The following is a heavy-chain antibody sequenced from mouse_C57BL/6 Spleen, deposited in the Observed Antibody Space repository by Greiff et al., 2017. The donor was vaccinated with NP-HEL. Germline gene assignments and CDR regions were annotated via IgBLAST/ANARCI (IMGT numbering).Heavy chain of an antibody. CDR2: IDPETGGP. Sequence: VQLQQSGAELVRPGASVTLSCKASGYTFTDYEMHWVKQTPVHGLEWIGAIDPETGGPAYNQKFKGKAILTADKSSSTAYLELRSLTSEDSAVYYCTSSDSSGYDYAMYYWGPGTSVTVSS. CDR1: GYTFTDYE. CDR3: TSSDSSGYDYAMYY. J-gene: IGHJ4*01. D-gene: IGHD3-2*02. V-gene: IGHV1-15*01.